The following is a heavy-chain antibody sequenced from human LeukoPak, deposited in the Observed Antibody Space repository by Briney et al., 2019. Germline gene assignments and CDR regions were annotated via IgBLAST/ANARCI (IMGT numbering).Heavy chain of an antibody. J-gene: IGHJ4*02. CDR3: ARDLGYQLLFQFDY. D-gene: IGHD2-2*01. CDR1: GFTVSSNY. CDR2: IYSGGST. V-gene: IGHV3-53*01. Sequence: PGGSLRLSCAASGFTVSSNYVSWVRQAPGKGLEWVSVIYSGGSTYYADSVKGRFTTSRDNSKNTLCLQMNSLRAEDTAVYYCARDLGYQLLFQFDYWGQGTLVTVSS.